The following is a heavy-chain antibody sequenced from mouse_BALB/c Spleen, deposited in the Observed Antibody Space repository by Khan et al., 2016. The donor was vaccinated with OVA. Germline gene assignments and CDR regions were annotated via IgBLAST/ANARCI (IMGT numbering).Heavy chain of an antibody. CDR2: INTYTGKP. CDR3: ARSGNSYALDY. Sequence: QIQLVQSGPELKKPGETVRISCKASGYAFTNYGVNWVKQAPGKGLKCMGWINTYTGKPTYPDDFKGRFAFSLETSASTAYLQINNLKNEDTAKYFCARSGNSYALDYGGQGTSVTGAS. CDR1: GYAFTNYG. J-gene: IGHJ4*01. D-gene: IGHD2-1*01. V-gene: IGHV9-3-1*01.